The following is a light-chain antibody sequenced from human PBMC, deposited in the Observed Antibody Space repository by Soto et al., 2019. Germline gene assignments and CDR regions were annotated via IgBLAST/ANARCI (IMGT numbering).Light chain of an antibody. CDR3: QQNKGWPGT. CDR1: QSVSSY. V-gene: IGKV3-15*01. J-gene: IGKJ1*01. Sequence: EIVMTQSPATLSVSPGERATLSCRASQSVSSYLAWFQQKPGQAPRLLIYDVSTRAIAIAVRFSGSGSGTEFTLTIRRLQSEDSGVYYCQQNKGWPGTFFQGTKVEIK. CDR2: DVS.